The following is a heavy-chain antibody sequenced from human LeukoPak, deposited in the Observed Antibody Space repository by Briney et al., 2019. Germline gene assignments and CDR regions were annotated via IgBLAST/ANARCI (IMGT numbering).Heavy chain of an antibody. D-gene: IGHD3-22*01. CDR2: IRYDGSNK. Sequence: GGSLRLSCAASGFTFSSYGMHWVRQAPGKGLEWVAFIRYDGSNKYYADSVKGRFTISRDNSKNTLYLQMNSLRAEDTAVYYCAKDREVTGTYYYDSSGYYGSAFDIWGQGTMVTVSS. CDR1: GFTFSSYG. CDR3: AKDREVTGTYYYDSSGYYGSAFDI. V-gene: IGHV3-30*02. J-gene: IGHJ3*02.